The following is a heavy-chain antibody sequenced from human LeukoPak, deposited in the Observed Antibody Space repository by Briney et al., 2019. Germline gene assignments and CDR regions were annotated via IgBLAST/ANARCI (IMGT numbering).Heavy chain of an antibody. CDR2: INHNGNVN. J-gene: IGHJ3*02. CDR3: ARDRVGATDAFDI. V-gene: IGHV3-7*03. Sequence: PGGSLRLSCAASGFTFSSYWMNWARQAPGKGLEWVASINHNGNVNYYVDSVKGRFTISRDNAKNSLYLQMSNLRAEDTAVYFCARDRVGATDAFDIWGQGTMVTVSS. D-gene: IGHD1-26*01. CDR1: GFTFSSYW.